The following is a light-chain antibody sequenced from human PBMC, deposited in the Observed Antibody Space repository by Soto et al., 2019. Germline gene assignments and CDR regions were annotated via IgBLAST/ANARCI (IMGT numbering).Light chain of an antibody. V-gene: IGLV2-14*01. J-gene: IGLJ3*02. CDR1: SSDVGGYNY. CDR2: EVT. CDR3: SSYTTSTTLVV. Sequence: QSALTQPASVSGSPGQSITISCTGTSSDVGGYNYVSWYQQHPGKAPKLLIFEVTGRPSGVSNRFSGSKSGSTASLTISGLQAEDEAEYYCSSYTTSTTLVVFGGGTKVTVL.